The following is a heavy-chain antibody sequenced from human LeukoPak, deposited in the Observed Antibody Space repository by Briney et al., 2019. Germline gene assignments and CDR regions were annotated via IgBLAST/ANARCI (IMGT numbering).Heavy chain of an antibody. J-gene: IGHJ4*02. D-gene: IGHD5-24*01. V-gene: IGHV3-30*02. CDR2: IRYDGTNK. CDR1: GFTFRNFG. Sequence: GGSLRLSCAESGFTFRNFGMHWVRQAPGKGLEWVTFIRYDGTNKYYADSVKGRFTISRDNSKNTLYLQMNSLRVEDTAIYYCAKVEMSTSPGGIDYSGQGTLVTVSS. CDR3: AKVEMSTSPGGIDY.